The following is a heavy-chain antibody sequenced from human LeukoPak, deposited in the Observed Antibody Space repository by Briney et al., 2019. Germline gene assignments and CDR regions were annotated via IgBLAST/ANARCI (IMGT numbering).Heavy chain of an antibody. CDR2: IYGADTI. Sequence: GGSLRLSCAASGFTISSSYMSWVRQVPGKGLEWVSYIYGADTIYYADFVKDRFTISRDSNRNILYLQMNSLRADDTAVHYCARGARGAYFDYWGQGTLVTVSS. CDR1: GFTISSSY. V-gene: IGHV3-66*01. CDR3: ARGARGAYFDY. J-gene: IGHJ4*02. D-gene: IGHD4/OR15-4a*01.